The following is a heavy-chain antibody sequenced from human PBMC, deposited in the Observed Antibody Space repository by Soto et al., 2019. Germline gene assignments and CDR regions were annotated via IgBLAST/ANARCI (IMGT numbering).Heavy chain of an antibody. V-gene: IGHV3-23*01. J-gene: IGHJ5*02. CDR1: GSSFNKNA. CDR3: AKDDVSGDGLWLVSA. CDR2: ITGSGSSI. Sequence: DVQLLESGGGLVQPGGSLKLSCVASGSSFNKNALIWVRKAPGRGQEWVSGITGSGSSIQDTASVKGRFTISRDNSKNTVYLQMDYLRAEDTAMYYCAKDDVSGDGLWLVSAWGQGTPVTVS. D-gene: IGHD2-21*02.